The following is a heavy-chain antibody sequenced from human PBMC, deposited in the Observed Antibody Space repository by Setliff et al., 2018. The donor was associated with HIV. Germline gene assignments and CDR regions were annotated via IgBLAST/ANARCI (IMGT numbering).Heavy chain of an antibody. J-gene: IGHJ2*01. CDR1: GYSFTTYG. CDR3: ARGHHFYLYFDL. Sequence: GASVKVSCKASGYSFTTYGISWVRQAPGQGLEWVGWISVYKGQTLYAQKVQDRITVTMDIPKDTAYMELRGLTPDDTAVYYCARGHHFYLYFDLWGPGTLVTVSS. V-gene: IGHV1-18*01. CDR2: ISVYKGQT.